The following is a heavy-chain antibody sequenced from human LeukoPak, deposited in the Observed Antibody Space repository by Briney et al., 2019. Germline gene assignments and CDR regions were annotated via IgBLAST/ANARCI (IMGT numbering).Heavy chain of an antibody. CDR2: IYSGGST. J-gene: IGHJ6*03. Sequence: PGGSLRLSCAASGFTVSSNYMSWVRQAPGKGLEWVSVIYSGGSTYYADSVKGRFTISRDNSKNTLYLQMNSLRAEDTAVYYCARPLGTTTSGSLYYYYYYMDVWGKGTTVTVSS. CDR3: ARPLGTTTSGSLYYYYYYMDV. V-gene: IGHV3-53*01. CDR1: GFTVSSNY. D-gene: IGHD4-11*01.